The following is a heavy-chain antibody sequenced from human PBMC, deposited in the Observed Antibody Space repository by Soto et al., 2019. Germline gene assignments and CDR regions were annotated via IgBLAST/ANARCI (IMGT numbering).Heavy chain of an antibody. Sequence: GGSLRLSCAASGFTFSDFAMSWVRKAPGKGLEWVSTFTAAGRNTFYADSVKGRFTISRDNSKSTLYLHVNSLRVDDTAVYYCAKMAGGNLPKLLHVWGHGPLVTVYS. J-gene: IGHJ4*01. CDR3: AKMAGGNLPKLLHV. V-gene: IGHV3-23*01. D-gene: IGHD3-16*01. CDR2: FTAAGRNT. CDR1: GFTFSDFA.